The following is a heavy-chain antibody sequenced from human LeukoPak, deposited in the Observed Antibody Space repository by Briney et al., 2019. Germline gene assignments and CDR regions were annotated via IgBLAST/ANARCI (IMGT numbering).Heavy chain of an antibody. D-gene: IGHD3-22*01. CDR2: MDGNSGKT. CDR3: ARLYYYASSGYDALDI. V-gene: IGHV1-8*01. CDR1: GYTFTSYD. Sequence: ASVKVSCKTSGYTFTSYDINWVRQVPGQGLEWVGGMDGNSGKTAYAQNFLGRVTITRNSSIGTAYMELSSLRSEDTAVYYCARLYYYASSGYDALDIWGQGTMVAVSS. J-gene: IGHJ3*02.